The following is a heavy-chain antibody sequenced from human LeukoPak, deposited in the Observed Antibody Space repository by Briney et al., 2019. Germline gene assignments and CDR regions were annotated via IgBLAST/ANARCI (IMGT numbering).Heavy chain of an antibody. J-gene: IGHJ6*02. Sequence: SETLSLTCTVSGGSISSYYWSWIRQPPGKGLEWIGYIYYSGSNNYNPSLKSRVTISVDTSKNQFSLKLSSVTAADTAVYYCARSRLNYDFWSDSLYYYYGMDVWGQGTTVTASS. V-gene: IGHV4-59*01. CDR2: IYYSGSN. CDR3: ARSRLNYDFWSDSLYYYYGMDV. CDR1: GGSISSYY. D-gene: IGHD3-3*01.